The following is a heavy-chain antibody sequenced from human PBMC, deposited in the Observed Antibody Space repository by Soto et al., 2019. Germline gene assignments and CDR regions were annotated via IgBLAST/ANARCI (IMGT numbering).Heavy chain of an antibody. CDR2: MNPNSGNT. J-gene: IGHJ6*02. D-gene: IGHD1-1*01. V-gene: IGHV1-8*01. CDR3: ARERNMYGMDV. Sequence: QVQLVQSGAEVKKPGASVKVSCKASGYTFTSYDINWVRQATGQGLEWMGGMNPNSGNTVYAQKFQGRVTMTRNTSLSTAYMELRSVRSEDTAVYYCARERNMYGMDVWGQGTTVTVSS. CDR1: GYTFTSYD.